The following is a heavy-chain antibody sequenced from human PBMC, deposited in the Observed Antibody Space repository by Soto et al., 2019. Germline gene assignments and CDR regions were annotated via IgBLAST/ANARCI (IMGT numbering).Heavy chain of an antibody. V-gene: IGHV1-18*01. D-gene: IGHD3-10*02. Sequence: QVQLVQSGAEVKKPGASVKVSCKASGYTFTSYGISWVRQAPGQGLEWMGWISAYNGNTNYAQKLQGRVTMTTYTSTSTAYSELRSMRSDDTAVYYCAREMFGDYLLDACAIWGEGTMVTVSS. CDR1: GYTFTSYG. CDR3: AREMFGDYLLDACAI. J-gene: IGHJ3*02. CDR2: ISAYNGNT.